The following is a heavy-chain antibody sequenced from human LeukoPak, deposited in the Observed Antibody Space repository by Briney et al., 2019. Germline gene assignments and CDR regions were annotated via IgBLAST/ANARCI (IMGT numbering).Heavy chain of an antibody. J-gene: IGHJ5*02. D-gene: IGHD5-24*01. CDR2: INSSGSTI. CDR1: GFTFSSYA. Sequence: SGGSLRLSCAASGFTFSSYAMSWVRQAPGKGLEWVSYINSSGSTIYHADSVKGRFTISRDNAKNSLYLQMNSLRAEDTAVYYCARVRDGYNLWGQGTLVTVSS. CDR3: ARVRDGYNL. V-gene: IGHV3-48*04.